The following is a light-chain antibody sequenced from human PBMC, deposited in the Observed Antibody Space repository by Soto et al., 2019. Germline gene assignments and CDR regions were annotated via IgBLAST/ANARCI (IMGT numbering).Light chain of an antibody. V-gene: IGLV2-14*03. CDR2: DVN. CDR1: SSDIGRYNY. Sequence: QSALTQPASVSGSPGQSITISCTGTSSDIGRYNYVSWYQQHPGKAPKLMIYDVNNRPSGVSIRFSGSKSGNSASLTISGLQAEDEADYYCSSYTTSNTVIFGGGTKLTVL. CDR3: SSYTTSNTVI. J-gene: IGLJ2*01.